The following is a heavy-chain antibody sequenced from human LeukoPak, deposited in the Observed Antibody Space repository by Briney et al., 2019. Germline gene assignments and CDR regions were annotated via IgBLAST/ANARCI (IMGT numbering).Heavy chain of an antibody. CDR1: GFTFSNYW. CDR2: IKQDGSER. D-gene: IGHD1-26*01. V-gene: IGHV3-7*01. Sequence: GGSLRLSCATSGFTFSNYWMSWVRQAPGKGLEWVANIKQDGSERYYVDSVKGRFTISRDDAKNSLYLQMNSLRAEDTAVYYCARYGGSYYFDNWGQGTLVTVSS. J-gene: IGHJ4*02. CDR3: ARYGGSYYFDN.